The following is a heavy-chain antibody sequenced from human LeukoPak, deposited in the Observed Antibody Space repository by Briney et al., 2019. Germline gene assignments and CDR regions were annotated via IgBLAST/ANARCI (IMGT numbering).Heavy chain of an antibody. CDR3: ARDTCGCGSGWHLYWYFDL. D-gene: IGHD6-19*01. V-gene: IGHV3-64*01. CDR2: ISSNGGSI. J-gene: IGHJ2*01. Sequence: PPGGSLRLSCAASGFTFSDYAMHWVRQAPGKELESVSAISSNGGSIHYANSVKGRFTISRDNSKNTLYLQMDSLRAEDMAVYYCARDTCGCGSGWHLYWYFDLWGRGTLVTVSS. CDR1: GFTFSDYA.